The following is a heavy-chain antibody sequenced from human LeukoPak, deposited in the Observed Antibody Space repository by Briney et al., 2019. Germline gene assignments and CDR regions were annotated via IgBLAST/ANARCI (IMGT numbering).Heavy chain of an antibody. V-gene: IGHV4-59*01. CDR2: INYSGNT. CDR3: ARSSGWSFFDC. Sequence: SETQSLTCTVSGGSISSYYWSWIRQTPGKGREWIGCINYSGNTDYSPSLKSRLTISVDTYKNQFSLRLRSLTAADTAVYYCARSSGWSFFDCWGQGSLVTVSS. CDR1: GGSISSYY. J-gene: IGHJ4*02. D-gene: IGHD6-19*01.